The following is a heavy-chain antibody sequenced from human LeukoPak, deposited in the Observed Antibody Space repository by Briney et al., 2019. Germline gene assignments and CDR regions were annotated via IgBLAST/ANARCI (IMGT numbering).Heavy chain of an antibody. Sequence: GGSLRLSCAASGFTFSSYEMNWVRQAPGKGLEWVSYISSSSSTIYYTDSVKGRFTISRDNAKNSLYLQMNSLRAEDTAVYYCARTPTITTMGYWGQGTLVTVSS. CDR3: ARTPTITTMGY. D-gene: IGHD4-11*01. CDR2: ISSSSSTI. J-gene: IGHJ4*02. V-gene: IGHV3-48*01. CDR1: GFTFSSYE.